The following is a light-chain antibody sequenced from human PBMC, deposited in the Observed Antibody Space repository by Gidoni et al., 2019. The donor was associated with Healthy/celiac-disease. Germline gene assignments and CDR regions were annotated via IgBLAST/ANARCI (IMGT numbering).Light chain of an antibody. CDR3: QQYGSSPPIT. CDR1: QSVSSSY. Sequence: EIVLTQSPATLSLSPGERATLSCGASQSVSSSYLAWYQQKPDLAPRLLIYDASSRATSIPDRFSGSGSGTDFTLTISRLEPEDFAVYYCQQYGSSPPITFGQGTRLEIK. V-gene: IGKV3D-20*01. CDR2: DAS. J-gene: IGKJ5*01.